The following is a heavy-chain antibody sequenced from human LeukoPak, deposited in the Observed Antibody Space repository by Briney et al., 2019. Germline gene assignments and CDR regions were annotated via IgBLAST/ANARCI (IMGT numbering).Heavy chain of an antibody. CDR3: ARAGSWPSEYFQH. Sequence: SQTLSLTCAISGDSVSSNSATWNWIRQSPSRGLEWLGRTYYRSKWYNDYVVSVKSRITINPDTSKNQFSLQLNSVTPEDTALYYCARAGSWPSEYFQHWGQGTLVTVSS. CDR2: TYYRSKWYN. CDR1: GDSVSSNSAT. V-gene: IGHV6-1*01. J-gene: IGHJ1*01. D-gene: IGHD6-13*01.